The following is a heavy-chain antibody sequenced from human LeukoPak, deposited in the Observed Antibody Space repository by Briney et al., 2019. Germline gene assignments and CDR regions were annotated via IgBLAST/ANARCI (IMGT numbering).Heavy chain of an antibody. D-gene: IGHD5-24*01. J-gene: IGHJ4*02. CDR3: ARVPPWTEMATILGAYYFDY. V-gene: IGHV3-48*03. Sequence: GGTLRLSCAASGFTFSSYEMNWVRQAPGKGLEWVSYISSSGSTIYYADSVKGRFTISRDNAKNSLYLQMNSLRAEDTAVYYCARVPPWTEMATILGAYYFDYWGQGTLVTASS. CDR2: ISSSGSTI. CDR1: GFTFSSYE.